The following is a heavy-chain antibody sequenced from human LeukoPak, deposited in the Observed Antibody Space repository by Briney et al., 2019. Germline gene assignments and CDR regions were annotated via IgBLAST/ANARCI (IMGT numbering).Heavy chain of an antibody. CDR3: ASDEVAWKYYDSSGSILDY. CDR2: IYYSGST. D-gene: IGHD3-22*01. CDR1: GGSISSSSYY. Sequence: TSSETLSLTCTVSGGSISSSSYYWGWIRQPPGKGLEWIVSIYYSGSTYYNPSLKSRVTISVDTSKNQFSLKLSSVTAADTAVYYCASDEVAWKYYDSSGSILDYWGQGTLVTVSS. J-gene: IGHJ4*02. V-gene: IGHV4-39*01.